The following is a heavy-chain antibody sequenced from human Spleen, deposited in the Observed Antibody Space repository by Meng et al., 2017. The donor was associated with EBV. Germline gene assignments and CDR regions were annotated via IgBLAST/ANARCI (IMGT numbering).Heavy chain of an antibody. V-gene: IGHV3-30-3*01. CDR3: AREGRDRSIDL. CDR2: ISFDGSNK. D-gene: IGHD2-21*01. J-gene: IGHJ2*01. CDR1: GITFSGFP. Sequence: VEPGGGGVEPGRSLGLSCGASGITFSGFPLHLVRQAPGKGPEWVALISFDGSNKYYADSVKGRFPISRDNSKNTVYLQMNSLRAEDTAVYHCAREGRDRSIDLWGRGTLVTVSS.